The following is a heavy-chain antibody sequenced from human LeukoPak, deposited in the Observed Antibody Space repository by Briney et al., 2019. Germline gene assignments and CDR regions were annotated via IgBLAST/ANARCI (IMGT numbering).Heavy chain of an antibody. J-gene: IGHJ4*02. CDR3: TRLGETNDY. Sequence: GWSLRLSCAASGFTFSGSAIHWVRQASGKGLEWVGRIRSKANSYATAYAASVKGRFTISRDDSKNTAYLQMNSLKTEDTAVYYCTRLGETNDYWGQGTLVTVSS. V-gene: IGHV3-73*01. CDR2: IRSKANSYAT. D-gene: IGHD4-17*01. CDR1: GFTFSGSA.